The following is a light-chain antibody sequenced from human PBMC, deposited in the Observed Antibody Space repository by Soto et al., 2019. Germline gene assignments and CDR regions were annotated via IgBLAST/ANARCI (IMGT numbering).Light chain of an antibody. CDR2: DVT. V-gene: IGLV2-14*03. CDR1: SSDVGGFNY. CDR3: NSYTSSSTYV. J-gene: IGLJ1*01. Sequence: QSALTQPASVSGSPGQSIPLSCTGTSSDVGGFNYVSWYQQHPGKAPKLMIYDVTNRPSGVSYRFSGSKSGNTASLTISGLQAEDEADYYCNSYTSSSTYVFGTGTKLTVL.